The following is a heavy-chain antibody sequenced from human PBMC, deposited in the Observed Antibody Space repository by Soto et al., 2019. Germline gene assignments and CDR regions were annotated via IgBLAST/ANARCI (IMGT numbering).Heavy chain of an antibody. CDR1: GFTFSSYA. Sequence: EVQLLESGGGLVQPGGSLRLSCAASGFTFSSYAMSWVRQAPGKGLEWVSAISGSGGSTYYADSVKGRFTISRDNSKNTLYLQMSSLRAEDTAVYYCAVNYYDSSGYYSNDAFDIWGQGTMVTVSS. CDR2: ISGSGGST. D-gene: IGHD3-22*01. V-gene: IGHV3-23*01. CDR3: AVNYYDSSGYYSNDAFDI. J-gene: IGHJ3*02.